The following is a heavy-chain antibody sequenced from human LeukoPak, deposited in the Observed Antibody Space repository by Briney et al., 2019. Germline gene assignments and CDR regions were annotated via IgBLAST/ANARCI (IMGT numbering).Heavy chain of an antibody. Sequence: ASVXXXCKAXGXTFTGXXXXWVRXXPXXGXEWMGWINPNSGGTNYAQKFQGRVTMTRDTSIRTAYMELSRLSSDDTAVYYCARDLTDSGDSNWGQGTLVTVSS. J-gene: IGHJ4*02. D-gene: IGHD4-11*01. CDR1: GXTFTGXX. CDR2: INPNSGGT. CDR3: ARDLTDSGDSN. V-gene: IGHV1-2*02.